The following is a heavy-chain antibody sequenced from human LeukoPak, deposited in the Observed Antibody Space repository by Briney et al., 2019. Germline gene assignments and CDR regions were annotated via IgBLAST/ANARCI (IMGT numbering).Heavy chain of an antibody. J-gene: IGHJ4*02. V-gene: IGHV4-4*02. Sequence: SETLSLTCAVSGDFISSGNWWSWVRQPPGKGLEWIGYIYDSGTTNYNPSLKSRVTISVDTATNQFSLKLRSVTAADTAVYYCARGRGSSWYYFDSWGQGTLVTVSS. D-gene: IGHD6-13*01. CDR2: IYDSGTT. CDR3: ARGRGSSWYYFDS. CDR1: GDFISSGNW.